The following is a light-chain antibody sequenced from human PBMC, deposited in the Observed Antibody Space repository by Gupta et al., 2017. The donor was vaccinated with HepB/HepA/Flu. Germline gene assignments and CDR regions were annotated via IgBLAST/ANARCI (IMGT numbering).Light chain of an antibody. CDR3: QQYGRSLF. J-gene: IGKJ3*01. CDR1: QSVGTY. V-gene: IGKV3-20*01. Sequence: EIVLTQSPGTLSLSPGERATLSCRASQSVGTYLAWYQQKPGQAPRLLIFDASTRITGIPDRFGGSGSGTDFTLTISRLEPEDFAVYYCQQYGRSLFFGPGTKLHIK. CDR2: DAS.